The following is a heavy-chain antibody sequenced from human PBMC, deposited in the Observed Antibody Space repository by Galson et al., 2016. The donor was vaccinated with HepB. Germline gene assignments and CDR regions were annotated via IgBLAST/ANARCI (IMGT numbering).Heavy chain of an antibody. V-gene: IGHV4-59*01. CDR1: GGSISSYY. CDR3: ARGCSGGSCFTYGMDV. Sequence: SETLSLTCTVSGGSISSYYWSWIRQPPGKGLEWIGYIYYSGSTNYNPSLKSRVTISVDTSKNQFSLKLSSVTAADTAVYYCARGCSGGSCFTYGMDVWGQGTTVTVSS. D-gene: IGHD2-15*01. J-gene: IGHJ6*02. CDR2: IYYSGST.